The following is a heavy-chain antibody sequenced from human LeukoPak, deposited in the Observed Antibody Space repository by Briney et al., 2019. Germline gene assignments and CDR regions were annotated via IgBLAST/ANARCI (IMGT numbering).Heavy chain of an antibody. D-gene: IGHD2-21*02. CDR1: GYPISSGYY. CDR3: ARRLTATPLGAIDY. V-gene: IGHV4-38-2*02. Sequence: SETLSLTCTVSGYPISSGYYWGWIRQPPGKGLEWIGSIYHSGSTYYNPSLKSRVTISVDTSKNQFSLKLSSVTAADTAVYYCARRLTATPLGAIDYWGQGTLVTVSS. J-gene: IGHJ4*02. CDR2: IYHSGST.